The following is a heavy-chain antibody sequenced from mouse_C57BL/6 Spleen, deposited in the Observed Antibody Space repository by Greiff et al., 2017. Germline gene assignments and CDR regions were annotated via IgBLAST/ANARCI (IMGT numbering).Heavy chain of an antibody. CDR3: ERDDAWFAY. CDR1: GFTFSDYG. Sequence: EVQVVESGGGLVKPGGSLKLSCAASGFTFSDYGMHWVRQAPEQGLEWVAYICRGSSTIDYADTVKGRFTISRDNAKNTLFLQLTSLRSEDTAMDYCERDDAWFAYWGQGTLVTVSA. J-gene: IGHJ3*01. CDR2: ICRGSSTI. V-gene: IGHV5-17*01.